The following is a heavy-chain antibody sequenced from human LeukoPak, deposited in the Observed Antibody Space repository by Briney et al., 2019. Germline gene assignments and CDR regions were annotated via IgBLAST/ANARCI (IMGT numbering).Heavy chain of an antibody. D-gene: IGHD3-10*01. CDR1: GFTFSSYG. J-gene: IGHJ6*02. CDR3: ATQVFPYGMDV. Sequence: GGSLRLSCAASGFTFSSYGMHWVRQAPGKGLEWVAVISYDGSNKYYADSVKGRFTISRDNSKNTLYLQMNSLRAEDTAVYYCATQVFPYGMDVWGQGTTVTVSS. CDR2: ISYDGSNK. V-gene: IGHV3-30*03.